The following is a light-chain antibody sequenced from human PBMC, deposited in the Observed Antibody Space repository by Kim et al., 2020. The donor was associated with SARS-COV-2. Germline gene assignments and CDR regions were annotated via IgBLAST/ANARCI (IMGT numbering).Light chain of an antibody. Sequence: QPALTQPASVSGSPGQASTISCTGTSNDVGGYNFVSWYQQHPGKAPKLLISEVNRRPSGISHRFSGSRSGNTATLTIYALQAEDEADYYCSSFAGRPTNYVFGTGTKVTVL. J-gene: IGLJ1*01. CDR3: SSFAGRPTNYV. CDR1: SNDVGGYNF. CDR2: EVN. V-gene: IGLV2-23*02.